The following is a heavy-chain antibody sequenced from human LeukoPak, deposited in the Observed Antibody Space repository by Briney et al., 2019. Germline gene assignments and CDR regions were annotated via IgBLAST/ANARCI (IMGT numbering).Heavy chain of an antibody. CDR1: GFTFSSYR. V-gene: IGHV3-48*02. CDR3: ASDGSFHCSSTSCYTGDS. D-gene: IGHD2-2*01. Sequence: PGGSLRLSCAASGFTFSSYRMNWVRQAPGKGLEWISYISSSSSTIYYADSVKGRFTISRDNAKNSLYLQMSGLRDEDTAVYYCASDGSFHCSSTSCYTGDSWGQGTLVTVSS. CDR2: ISSSSSTI. J-gene: IGHJ4*02.